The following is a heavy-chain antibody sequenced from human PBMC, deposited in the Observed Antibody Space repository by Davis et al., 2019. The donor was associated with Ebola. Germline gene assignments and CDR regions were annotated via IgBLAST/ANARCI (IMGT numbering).Heavy chain of an antibody. CDR3: ARDRGDSSGYYYFDY. CDR1: GFTFSSYA. CDR2: ISYDGSNK. Sequence: GGSLRLSCAASGFTFSSYAMHWVRQAPGKGLEWVALISYDGSNKYYADSVKGRFTISRDNSKNALYVQMNSLRAEDTAVYYCARDRGDSSGYYYFDYWGQGTLVTVSS. V-gene: IGHV3-30*04. J-gene: IGHJ4*02. D-gene: IGHD3-22*01.